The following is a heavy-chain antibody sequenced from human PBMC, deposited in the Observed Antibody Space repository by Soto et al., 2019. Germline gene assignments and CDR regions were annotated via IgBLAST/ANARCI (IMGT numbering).Heavy chain of an antibody. CDR3: ARDQLVNYFDY. CDR1: GFTFSSYA. J-gene: IGHJ4*02. D-gene: IGHD6-6*01. CDR2: IWYDGSNK. Sequence: GGSLRLSCAASGFTFSSYAMHWVRQAPGKGLEWVAVIWYDGSNKYYADSVKGRFTISRDNSKNTLYLQMNSLRAEDTAVYYCARDQLVNYFDYWGQGPLVTVSS. V-gene: IGHV3-33*01.